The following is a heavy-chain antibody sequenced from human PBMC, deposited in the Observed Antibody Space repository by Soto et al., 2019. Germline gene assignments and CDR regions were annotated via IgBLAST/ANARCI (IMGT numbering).Heavy chain of an antibody. Sequence: SETLSITCTVSGDSVRNQDWSWIRRPPGRGLEWMGYIYRSGSTKDNPSLKSRLTISVDTSKNQFSLKLSSVTAADTAVYYCARTLDYGHMDVWGKGTTVTVSS. V-gene: IGHV4-4*09. J-gene: IGHJ6*03. CDR1: GDSVRNQD. CDR2: IYRSGST. CDR3: ARTLDYGHMDV. D-gene: IGHD3-16*01.